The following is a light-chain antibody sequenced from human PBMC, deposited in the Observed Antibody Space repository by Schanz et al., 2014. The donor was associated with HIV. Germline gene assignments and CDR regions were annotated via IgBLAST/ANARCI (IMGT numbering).Light chain of an antibody. CDR3: QQYNNWPRT. V-gene: IGKV3D-15*01. J-gene: IGKJ1*01. CDR2: GAS. Sequence: EIVLTQSPGTLSLSPGERATLSCRASQSINSRYLAWYQQKPGQAPRLLIYGASSRATGIPARFGGRGSGTEFTLTISSLQSEDFAVYYCQQYNNWPRTFGQGTKVEF. CDR1: QSINSRY.